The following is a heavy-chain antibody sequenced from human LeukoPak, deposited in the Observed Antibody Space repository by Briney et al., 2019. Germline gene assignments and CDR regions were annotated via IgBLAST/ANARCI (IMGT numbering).Heavy chain of an antibody. V-gene: IGHV3-30*02. J-gene: IGHJ6*03. D-gene: IGHD3-10*01. CDR1: GFTFSSYG. CDR3: AKPETMVRGVHVYYYYYMDV. Sequence: PGGSLRLSCAASGFTFSSYGMHWVRQAPGKGLEWVAFIRYDGSNKYYADSVKGRFTISRDNSKNTLYLQMNSLRAEDTAVYYCAKPETMVRGVHVYYYYYMDVWGKGTTVTVSS. CDR2: IRYDGSNK.